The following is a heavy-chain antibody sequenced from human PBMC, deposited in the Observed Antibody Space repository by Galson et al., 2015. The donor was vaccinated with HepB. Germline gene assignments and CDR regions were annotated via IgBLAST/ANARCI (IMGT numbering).Heavy chain of an antibody. Sequence: SLRLSCAVSGFTFSSYGMHWVRQAPGKGLEWVAVISYDGSNKYDADSVKGRFTISRDNSNNTLYPQMNSLRTEDTAVYYCAKDLAPVAGGAFDYWGQGTLVTVSS. D-gene: IGHD6-19*01. CDR1: GFTFSSYG. CDR3: AKDLAPVAGGAFDY. V-gene: IGHV3-30*18. J-gene: IGHJ4*02. CDR2: ISYDGSNK.